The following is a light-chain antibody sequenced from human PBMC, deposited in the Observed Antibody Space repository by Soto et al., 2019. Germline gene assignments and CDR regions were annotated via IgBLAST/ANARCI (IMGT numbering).Light chain of an antibody. Sequence: DIQMTQSPSSLSASVGDRVTITCRTSQTVYYYLNWYQHRPEEAPKLLIYFASTLESGVPSRFTGSGSGTDFTLTISSLHPEDFATYYCQQGYSTPWTLGHGTKVEIK. CDR3: QQGYSTPWT. CDR2: FAS. CDR1: QTVYYY. J-gene: IGKJ1*01. V-gene: IGKV1-39*01.